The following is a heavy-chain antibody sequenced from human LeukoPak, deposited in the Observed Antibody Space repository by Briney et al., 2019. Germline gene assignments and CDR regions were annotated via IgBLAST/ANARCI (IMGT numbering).Heavy chain of an antibody. J-gene: IGHJ4*02. CDR1: GFTFSDYY. Sequence: GGSLRLSCAVSGFTFSDYYMSWIRQASGKGLEWVSYISSSGSTIYYADSVKGRFTISRDNAKNSLYLQMNSLRAEDTAVYYCARDHTPLDPYIVVVPALDYWGQGTLVTVSS. CDR3: ARDHTPLDPYIVVVPALDY. CDR2: ISSSGSTI. D-gene: IGHD2-2*01. V-gene: IGHV3-11*01.